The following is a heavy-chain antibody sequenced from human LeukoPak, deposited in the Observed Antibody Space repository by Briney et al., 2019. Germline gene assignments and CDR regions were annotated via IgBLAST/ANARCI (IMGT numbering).Heavy chain of an antibody. Sequence: PSETLSLTCAVYVGSFSGYYWSWIRQPPGKGLEWIGEINHSGSTNYNPSLKSRVTISVDTSKNQFSLKLSSVTAADTAVYYCASSSGYYCSFGYFDYWGQGTLVTVSS. V-gene: IGHV4-34*01. CDR1: VGSFSGYY. J-gene: IGHJ4*02. CDR3: ASSSGYYCSFGYFDY. D-gene: IGHD3-22*01. CDR2: INHSGST.